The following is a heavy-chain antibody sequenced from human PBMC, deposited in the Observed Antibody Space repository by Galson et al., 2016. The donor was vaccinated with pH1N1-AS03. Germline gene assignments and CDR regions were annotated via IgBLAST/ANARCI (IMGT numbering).Heavy chain of an antibody. CDR1: GYTFTTYG. J-gene: IGHJ4*02. CDR2: ISAYYGDT. D-gene: IGHD3-3*01. Sequence: SVKVSCKASGYTFTTYGISCVRQAPGQGLEWMGWISAYYGDTHFTHKFQERVTLTRDTSTTTAYMELRNLRSDDTAVYYCVREGEISGVVFFNYWGQGTLVTVSS. CDR3: VREGEISGVVFFNY. V-gene: IGHV1-18*01.